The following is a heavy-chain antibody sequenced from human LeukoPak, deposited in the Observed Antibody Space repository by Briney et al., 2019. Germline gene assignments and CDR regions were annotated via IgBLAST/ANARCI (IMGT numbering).Heavy chain of an antibody. V-gene: IGHV3-33*06. J-gene: IGHJ4*02. CDR1: GFTFSSYG. CDR3: AKGTNWNFDY. Sequence: GRSLRLSCAASGFTFSSYGMHWVRQAPGKGLEWVAVIWYDGSNKYYADSVKGRFTISGDNSKNTLYLQMNSLRAEDTAVYYCAKGTNWNFDYWGQGTLVTVSS. CDR2: IWYDGSNK. D-gene: IGHD1-20*01.